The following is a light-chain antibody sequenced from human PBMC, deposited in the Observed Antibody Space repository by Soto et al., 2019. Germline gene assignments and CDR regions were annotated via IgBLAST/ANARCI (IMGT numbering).Light chain of an antibody. V-gene: IGKV1-5*03. J-gene: IGKJ2*01. Sequence: DIQMTQSPSTLSASIGDRVTITCRASQSISSWLAWYQQKPGKAPKLLIYQASSLESGVSSRFSGSGSGTEFTLTISSLQPDDFATYFCQQYNSYSYTFGQGTKLEIK. CDR2: QAS. CDR1: QSISSW. CDR3: QQYNSYSYT.